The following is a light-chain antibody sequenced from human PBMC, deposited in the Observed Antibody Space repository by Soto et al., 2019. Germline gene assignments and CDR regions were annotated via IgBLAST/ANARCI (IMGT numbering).Light chain of an antibody. Sequence: QSVLTQPASVSGSPGQSITISCTGTSSDVGGYNYVSWYQQHPGKAPKLMIYDVGNRPSGVSNRFSGSKSGNTASLTISGLQAEDEADYYCSSYTSSSTLFGGGTKVTVL. CDR3: SSYTSSSTL. CDR1: SSDVGGYNY. J-gene: IGLJ3*02. CDR2: DVG. V-gene: IGLV2-14*01.